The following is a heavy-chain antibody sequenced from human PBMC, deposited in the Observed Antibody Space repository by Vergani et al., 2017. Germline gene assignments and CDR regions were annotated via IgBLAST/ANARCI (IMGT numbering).Heavy chain of an antibody. Sequence: EVQLVESGGGLVQPGRSLRLSCTASGFTFGDYAMSWFRQAPGKGLEWVGFIRSKAYGGTTEYAASVKGRFTISRDDYKSIAYLQMNSLKTEDTAVYYCTTSDYGGYYYYGMDVWGQGTTVTVSS. D-gene: IGHD4-17*01. CDR3: TTSDYGGYYYYGMDV. J-gene: IGHJ6*02. V-gene: IGHV3-49*03. CDR1: GFTFGDYA. CDR2: IRSKAYGGTT.